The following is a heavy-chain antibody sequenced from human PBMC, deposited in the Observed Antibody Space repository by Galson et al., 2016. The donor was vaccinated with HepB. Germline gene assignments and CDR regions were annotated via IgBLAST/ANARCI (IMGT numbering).Heavy chain of an antibody. J-gene: IGHJ4*02. CDR3: ARHRFYSYGLDE. V-gene: IGHV2-70*04. CDR1: EFSLSTSGMR. D-gene: IGHD5-18*01. Sequence: PALVKPTQTLTLTCTLSEFSLSTSGMRVSWIRQPPGKALEWLARIHWDDDKFYSTSLKTRLTISKDTSKNQVVLTMTNMDPVDTATYYCARHRFYSYGLDEWGQGTQVTVSS. CDR2: IHWDDDK.